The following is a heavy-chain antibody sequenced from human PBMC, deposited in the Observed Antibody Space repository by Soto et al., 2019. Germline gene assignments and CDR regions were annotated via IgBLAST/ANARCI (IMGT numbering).Heavy chain of an antibody. D-gene: IGHD3-3*01. J-gene: IGHJ6*02. CDR1: GYSFTSYW. CDR2: IYPGDSDT. V-gene: IGHV5-51*01. Sequence: PGESLKISCKGSGYSFTSYWIVWVRQMPGKGLEWMGIIYPGDSDTRYSPSFQGQVTISADKSISTAYLQWSSLKASDTAMYYCATGRGENYYNYCGMDVWGQGTTVTVSS. CDR3: ATGRGENYYNYCGMDV.